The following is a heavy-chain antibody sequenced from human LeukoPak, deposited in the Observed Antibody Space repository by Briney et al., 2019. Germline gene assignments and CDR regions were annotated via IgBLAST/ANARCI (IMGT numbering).Heavy chain of an antibody. CDR3: ARVREPAYSSGYYSLNYYYYYMDV. D-gene: IGHD3-22*01. CDR1: GFTFRDYY. Sequence: GGSLRLSCAASGFTFRDYYMSWIRQAPGKGLEWVSYISSSGSTLYYADSVKGRFTISRDNAKNSLYLQMNSLRAEDTAVYYCARVREPAYSSGYYSLNYYYYYMDVWGKGTTVTVSS. V-gene: IGHV3-11*01. J-gene: IGHJ6*03. CDR2: ISSSGSTL.